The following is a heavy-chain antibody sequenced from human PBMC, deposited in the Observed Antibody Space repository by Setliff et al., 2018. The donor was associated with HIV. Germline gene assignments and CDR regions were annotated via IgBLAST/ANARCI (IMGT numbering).Heavy chain of an antibody. CDR3: AKDGRSSSWFNGAGPFDV. D-gene: IGHD6-13*01. J-gene: IGHJ3*01. V-gene: IGHV3-23*01. CDR2: ITDSGDST. Sequence: GGSLRLSCAASGFTFATYAMNWVRQAPGKGLEWVSTITDSGDSTYYADSVKGRFTISRDNSKNTLYLQMNSLRAEDTAVYFCAKDGRSSSWFNGAGPFDVWGQGTMVTVSS. CDR1: GFTFATYA.